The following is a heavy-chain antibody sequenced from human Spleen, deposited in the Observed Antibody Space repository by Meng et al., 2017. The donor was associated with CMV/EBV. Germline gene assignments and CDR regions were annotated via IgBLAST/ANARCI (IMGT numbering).Heavy chain of an antibody. J-gene: IGHJ4*02. Sequence: GGSLSSTRHSLGWIRQSPGKGLEWLGSIYFGGSTYYNPSLKSRVTISVDTSKNQFSPKLTSVTAADTAVYFCARGRFLEWLLSDFDFWGQGTLVTVSS. CDR3: ARGRFLEWLLSDFDF. D-gene: IGHD3-3*01. CDR1: GGSLSSTRHS. V-gene: IGHV4-39*07. CDR2: IYFGGST.